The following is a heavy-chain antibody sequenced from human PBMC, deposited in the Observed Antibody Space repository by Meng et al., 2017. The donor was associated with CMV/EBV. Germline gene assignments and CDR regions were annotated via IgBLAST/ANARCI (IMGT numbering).Heavy chain of an antibody. CDR1: GGSISSSNW. CDR3: ARRRIVVVPAASRNWFDP. CDR2: IYHSGST. D-gene: IGHD2-2*01. Sequence: GSLRLSCAVSGGSISSSNWWSWVRQPPGKGLEWIGEIYHSGSTNYNPSLKSRVTISVDKSKNQFSLKLSSVTAADTAVYYCARRRIVVVPAASRNWFDPWGQGTLVTSPQ. V-gene: IGHV4-4*02. J-gene: IGHJ5*02.